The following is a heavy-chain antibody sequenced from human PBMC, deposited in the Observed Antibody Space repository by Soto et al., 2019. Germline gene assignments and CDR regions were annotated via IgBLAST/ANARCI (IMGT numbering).Heavy chain of an antibody. J-gene: IGHJ4*02. D-gene: IGHD3-22*01. Sequence: GGSLRLSCAASGFTFSSYAMHWVRQAPGKGLEWVAVISYDGSNKYYADSEKGRITISRDNAKNTQYQKKNSLRAEYTAVYYCARGGTYTYYYDSSGYLTDYWGQGTLVTVSS. CDR2: ISYDGSNK. CDR3: ARGGTYTYYYDSSGYLTDY. CDR1: GFTFSSYA. V-gene: IGHV3-30-3*01.